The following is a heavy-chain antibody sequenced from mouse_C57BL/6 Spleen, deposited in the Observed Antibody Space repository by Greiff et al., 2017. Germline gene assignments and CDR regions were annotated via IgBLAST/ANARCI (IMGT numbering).Heavy chain of an antibody. CDR3: ARSPHDGYSSAY. CDR2: IYPSDSET. CDR1: GYTFTSYW. J-gene: IGHJ3*01. V-gene: IGHV1-61*01. Sequence: QVQLKQPGAELVRPGSSVKLSCKASGYTFTSYWMDWVKQRPGQGLEWIGNIYPSDSETHYNQKFKDKATLTVDKSSSTAYMQLSSLTSEDSAVYYCARSPHDGYSSAYWGQGTLVTVSA. D-gene: IGHD2-3*01.